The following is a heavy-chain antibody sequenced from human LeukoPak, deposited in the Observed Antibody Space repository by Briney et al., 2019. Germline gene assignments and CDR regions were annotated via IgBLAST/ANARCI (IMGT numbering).Heavy chain of an antibody. CDR1: GFTFRSYW. CDR2: INQDGSQK. V-gene: IGHV3-7*01. J-gene: IGHJ4*02. D-gene: IGHD3-22*01. CDR3: ARTSLPRYDYDRGGNY. Sequence: GGSLRLSCAASGFTFRSYWMTWVRQAPGKGLEWVANINQDGSQKYYVDSVEGRFTISRDNAKNSLYLQVNSLRGEDTAVYYCARTSLPRYDYDRGGNYWGQGTLVTVSS.